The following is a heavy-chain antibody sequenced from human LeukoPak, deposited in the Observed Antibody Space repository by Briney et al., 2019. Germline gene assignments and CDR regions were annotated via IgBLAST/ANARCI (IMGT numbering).Heavy chain of an antibody. V-gene: IGHV3-9*01. CDR3: AKDIRELLPGYYFEY. CDR1: GFTFDDYA. J-gene: IGHJ4*02. D-gene: IGHD1-26*01. Sequence: GRSLRLSCAASGFTFDDYAMHWVRQAPGKGLEWVSGISWNSGSIAYADSVKGRFTISRDNAKNSLYLQMNSLRAEDTALYYCAKDIRELLPGYYFEYWGQGTLVTVSS. CDR2: ISWNSGSI.